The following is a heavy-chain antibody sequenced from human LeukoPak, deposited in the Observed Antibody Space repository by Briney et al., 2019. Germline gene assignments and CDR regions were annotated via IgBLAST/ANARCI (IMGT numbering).Heavy chain of an antibody. V-gene: IGHV4-4*07. Sequence: SETLSLTCTVSGGSISSYYWSWIRQPAGKGLEWIGRICTSGSTNYNPSLKSRVTMSVDTSKNQFSLKLSSVTAADTAVYYCARDGRTHYYYYGMDVWGQGTTVTVSS. J-gene: IGHJ6*02. CDR3: ARDGRTHYYYYGMDV. CDR2: ICTSGST. CDR1: GGSISSYY.